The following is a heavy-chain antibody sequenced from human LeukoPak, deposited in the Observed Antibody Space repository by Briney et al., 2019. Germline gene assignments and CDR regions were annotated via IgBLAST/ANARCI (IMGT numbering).Heavy chain of an antibody. V-gene: IGHV3-53*01. CDR2: IYSGGST. D-gene: IGHD4-17*01. Sequence: GGSLRLSCAASGFTFSDYYMSWVRQAPGKGLQWVSVIYSGGSTYYADSVKGRFTISRDNSKNTLYLQMNSLRAEDTAVYYCVRGDYGDYTLFDYWGQGTLVTVSS. J-gene: IGHJ4*02. CDR1: GFTFSDYY. CDR3: VRGDYGDYTLFDY.